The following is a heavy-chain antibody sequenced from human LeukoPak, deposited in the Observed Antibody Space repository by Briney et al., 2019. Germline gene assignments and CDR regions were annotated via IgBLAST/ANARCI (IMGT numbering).Heavy chain of an antibody. CDR3: ARDREVAGTRLPSDD. J-gene: IGHJ4*02. Sequence: GGSLRLSCAASGFTFSSYGIHWVRQAPGKGLEWVAFIRYDGSEKYYTDSVEGRFTISRDNFRNTLYLQMNSLRAEDTAVYYCARDREVAGTRLPSDDWGQGTLVTVSS. D-gene: IGHD6-19*01. CDR2: IRYDGSEK. CDR1: GFTFSSYG. V-gene: IGHV3-30*02.